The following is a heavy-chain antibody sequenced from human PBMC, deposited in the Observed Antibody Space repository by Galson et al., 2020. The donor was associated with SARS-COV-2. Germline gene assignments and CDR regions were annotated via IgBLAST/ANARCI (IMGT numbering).Heavy chain of an antibody. CDR3: TWTTVTLQWDF. D-gene: IGHD4-17*01. V-gene: IGHV3-15*01. CDR1: GFTFSNAL. J-gene: IGHJ4*02. Sequence: GGSLRLSCAASGFTFSNALMSLVRQAPGKVLEWVSRVKSKTDGRTTDSAAPVKGRFIISRDDSKNTLYLQMDSLKTEDTAVYYCTWTTVTLQWDFWGEGTQVTVSS. CDR2: VKSKTDGRTT.